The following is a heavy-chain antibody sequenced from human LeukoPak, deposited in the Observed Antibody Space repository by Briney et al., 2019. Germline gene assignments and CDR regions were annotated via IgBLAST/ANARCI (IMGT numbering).Heavy chain of an antibody. D-gene: IGHD5-18*01. CDR2: IYTGGST. CDR1: GVSITTYY. Sequence: SETLSLTCTVSGVSITTYYWSWIRQPAGKGLEWIGHIYTGGSTNYNPSLKSRVTMSVDTSKNQFSLKLSSVTAADTAVYYCARDRWVQLWSDAFDIWGQGTMVTVSS. V-gene: IGHV4-4*07. CDR3: ARDRWVQLWSDAFDI. J-gene: IGHJ3*02.